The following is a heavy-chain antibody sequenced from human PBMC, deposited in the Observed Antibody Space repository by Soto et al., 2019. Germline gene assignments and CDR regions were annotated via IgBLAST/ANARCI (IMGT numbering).Heavy chain of an antibody. D-gene: IGHD3-22*01. CDR2: ISAYNGNT. V-gene: IGHV1-18*01. CDR3: ARGPPSYYDSSGYYKYFDY. CDR1: GYTFTSYG. Sequence: ASVKVSCKASGYTFTSYGISRVRQAPGQGLEWMGWISAYNGNTNYAQKLQGRVTMTTDTSTSTAYMELRSLRSDDTAVYYCARGPPSYYDSSGYYKYFDYWGQGTLVTVSS. J-gene: IGHJ4*02.